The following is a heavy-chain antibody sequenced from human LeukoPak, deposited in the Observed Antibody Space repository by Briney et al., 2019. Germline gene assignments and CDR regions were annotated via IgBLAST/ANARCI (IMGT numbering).Heavy chain of an antibody. D-gene: IGHD6-6*01. CDR3: ARDLGAARTFDY. V-gene: IGHV1-69*05. CDR2: IIPIFGTA. Sequence: ASVKVSFKSSGGTFSSYAISWVRQAPGQGLEWMGGIIPIFGTANYAQKFQGRVTITTDESTSTAYMEPSSLRSEDTAVYYCARDLGAARTFDYWGQGALVTVSS. CDR1: GGTFSSYA. J-gene: IGHJ4*02.